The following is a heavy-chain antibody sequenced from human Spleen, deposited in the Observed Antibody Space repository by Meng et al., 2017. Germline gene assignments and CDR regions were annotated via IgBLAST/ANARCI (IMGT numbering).Heavy chain of an antibody. V-gene: IGHV3-30-3*01. D-gene: IGHD4-17*01. CDR2: ISPDGTRA. CDR1: GFTFSSCA. J-gene: IGHJ4*02. CDR3: ATGGAYYFDY. Sequence: QEHLVESGGGVVQPGRSLRLSCAASGFTFSSCAMHWVRQAPGEGLECVAVISPDGTRAYYADSVNGRFTISRDNSKNTFYLQMNSLRSDDTAVYYCATGGAYYFDYWGQGALVTVSS.